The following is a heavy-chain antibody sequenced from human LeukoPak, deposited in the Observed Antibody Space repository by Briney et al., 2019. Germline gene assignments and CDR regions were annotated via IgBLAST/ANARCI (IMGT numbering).Heavy chain of an antibody. D-gene: IGHD2-15*01. CDR3: ARARRYCSGGSCYPEYFQH. V-gene: IGHV1-2*04. J-gene: IGHJ1*01. CDR2: INPNSGGT. Sequence: GASVKVSCKASGYTFTGYYMHWVRQAPGQGLECMGWINPNSGGTNYAQKFQGWVTMTRDTSISTAYMELSRLRSDDTAVYYCARARRYCSGGSCYPEYFQHWGQGTLVTVSS. CDR1: GYTFTGYY.